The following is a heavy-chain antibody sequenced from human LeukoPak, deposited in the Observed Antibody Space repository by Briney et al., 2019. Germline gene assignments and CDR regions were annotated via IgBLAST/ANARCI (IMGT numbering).Heavy chain of an antibody. Sequence: PSETLSLTCTVSGGSISSSSYYWGWIRQPPGKGLEWIGSIYYSGSTYYNPSLKSRVTISVDTSKNQFSLKLSSVTAADTAVYYCARGPNSWELDPWGQGTLVTVSS. CDR2: IYYSGST. J-gene: IGHJ5*02. CDR1: GGSISSSSYY. CDR3: ARGPNSWELDP. D-gene: IGHD1-26*01. V-gene: IGHV4-39*01.